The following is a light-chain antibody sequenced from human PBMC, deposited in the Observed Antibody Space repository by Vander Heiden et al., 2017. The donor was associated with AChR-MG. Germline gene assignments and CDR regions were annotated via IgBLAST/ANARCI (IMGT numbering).Light chain of an antibody. CDR2: GAS. Sequence: EIVLTQCPGTLSLSPGERATLSCRASQSVSSNYLAWYQQKPGQAPRHLIFGASSRATGIPDRFSGSGSGTDFTLTISRLEPQDFALYYCQQYGSSPPHTFGQGTKLEIK. V-gene: IGKV3-20*01. J-gene: IGKJ2*01. CDR1: QSVSSNY. CDR3: QQYGSSPPHT.